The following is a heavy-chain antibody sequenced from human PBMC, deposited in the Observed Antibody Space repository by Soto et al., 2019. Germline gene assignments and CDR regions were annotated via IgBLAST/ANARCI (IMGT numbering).Heavy chain of an antibody. V-gene: IGHV5-51*01. Sequence: PGESLKISCKASGYSFTTYWIGWVRQMPGKGLEWMGIIHPGDSGTRYSPSFQGQVIISADKSNTTAYLQWSSLKASDTAIYFCMRRSAGSPSPYYGLDVWGQGTTVTVSS. CDR1: GYSFTTYW. D-gene: IGHD6-6*01. CDR3: MRRSAGSPSPYYGLDV. J-gene: IGHJ6*02. CDR2: IHPGDSGT.